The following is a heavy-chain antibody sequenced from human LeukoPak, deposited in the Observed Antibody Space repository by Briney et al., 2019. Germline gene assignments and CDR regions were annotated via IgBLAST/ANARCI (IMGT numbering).Heavy chain of an antibody. CDR3: ARDRVQSFGYNYGYGDS. CDR2: MNPNSGNT. V-gene: IGHV1-8*01. CDR1: GYTFTSYD. Sequence: ASVKVSCKASGYTFTSYDINWVRQATGQGLEWMGWMNPNSGNTGYAQKFQGRVTMTRNTSISTAYMELSSLRSEDTAVYYCARDRVQSFGYNYGYGDSWGQGTMVTVSS. D-gene: IGHD5-18*01. J-gene: IGHJ3*02.